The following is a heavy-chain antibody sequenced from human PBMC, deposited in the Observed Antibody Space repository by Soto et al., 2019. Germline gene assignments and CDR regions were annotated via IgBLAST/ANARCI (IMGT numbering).Heavy chain of an antibody. Sequence: QVQLVQSGAEVKKPGASVKVSCKASGYTLTSYYMHWVRQAPGQGLAWMGIINPSGGSTSYAQNYQGRITMTRDTSTTTVYMELSSLRSEDTAVYFCARGDYDVLTGHYPLDYWGQGTLVIVSS. D-gene: IGHD3-9*01. CDR1: GYTLTSYY. J-gene: IGHJ4*02. CDR3: ARGDYDVLTGHYPLDY. V-gene: IGHV1-46*01. CDR2: INPSGGST.